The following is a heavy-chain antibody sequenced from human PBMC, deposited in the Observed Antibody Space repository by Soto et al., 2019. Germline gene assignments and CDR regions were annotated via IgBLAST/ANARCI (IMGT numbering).Heavy chain of an antibody. CDR3: ARAAYYYNSSGYYDYDY. Sequence: QVQLVESGGGVVQPGRSLRLSCAASGFTFSSYAMHWVRQAPGKGLEWVAVISYDGSNEYYADSVKGRFTISRDNSKNALYLQMISLRADGTAVYYCARAAYYYNSSGYYDYDYWGQGTLVTVSS. CDR2: ISYDGSNE. J-gene: IGHJ4*02. CDR1: GFTFSSYA. V-gene: IGHV3-30-3*01. D-gene: IGHD3-22*01.